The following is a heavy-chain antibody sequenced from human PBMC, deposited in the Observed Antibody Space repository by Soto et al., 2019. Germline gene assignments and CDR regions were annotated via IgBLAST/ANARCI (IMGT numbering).Heavy chain of an antibody. J-gene: IGHJ5*02. CDR2: IYYSGST. V-gene: IGHV4-61*01. CDR3: AREQWLDHRWSDP. CDR1: GGSVSSGSYY. Sequence: QVQLQESGPGLVKPSETLSLTCTVSGGSVSSGSYYWSWIRQPPGKGLEGIGYIYYSGSTNYNPSLKRRVTISVDTSKTQFALKLSSVTAADTAVYYWAREQWLDHRWSDPWGQETLITVSS. D-gene: IGHD6-19*01.